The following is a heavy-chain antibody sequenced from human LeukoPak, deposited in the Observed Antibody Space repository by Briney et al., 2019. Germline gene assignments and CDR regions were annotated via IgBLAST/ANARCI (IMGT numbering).Heavy chain of an antibody. CDR3: ARVITMVRGVIPELVFDY. J-gene: IGHJ4*02. D-gene: IGHD3-10*01. CDR1: GFTFSSYE. V-gene: IGHV3-48*03. Sequence: PGGSLRLSCAGTGFTFSSYEMNWVRQAPGKGLEWVSYISSSGSTIYYADSVKGRFTISRDNAKNSLYLQMNSLRAEDTAVYYCARVITMVRGVIPELVFDYWGQGTLVTVSS. CDR2: ISSSGSTI.